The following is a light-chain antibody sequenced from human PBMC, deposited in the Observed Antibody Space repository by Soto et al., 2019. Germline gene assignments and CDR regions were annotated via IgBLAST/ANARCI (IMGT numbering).Light chain of an antibody. CDR1: SSDVGGYNY. V-gene: IGLV2-14*01. J-gene: IGLJ1*01. CDR2: EVS. Sequence: QSVLTQPASVSGSPGQSITISCTGTSSDVGGYNYVSWYQQHPGKAPKLMIYEVSNRPSGVSDRFSGSKSGNTASLTISGLQAEDEGDYYCGSYTSSLYLFGTGTKVTVL. CDR3: GSYTSSLYL.